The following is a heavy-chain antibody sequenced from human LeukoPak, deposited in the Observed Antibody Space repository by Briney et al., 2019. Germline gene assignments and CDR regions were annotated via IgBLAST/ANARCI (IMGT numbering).Heavy chain of an antibody. J-gene: IGHJ4*02. V-gene: IGHV1-2*06. CDR2: INPNSGGT. Sequence: VASVKVSCKASGYTFTGSYMDWVRQAPGQGLEWMGRINPNSGGTNYVQKFQGRVTMTRDTSITTAYMELSRLRSDDTAVYYCASGYSSSSGFDYWGQGTLVTVSS. D-gene: IGHD6-6*01. CDR1: GYTFTGSY. CDR3: ASGYSSSSGFDY.